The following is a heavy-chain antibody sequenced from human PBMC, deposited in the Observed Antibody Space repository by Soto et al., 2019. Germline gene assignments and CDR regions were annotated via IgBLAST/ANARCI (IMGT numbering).Heavy chain of an antibody. CDR2: ISYDGSNK. D-gene: IGHD3-22*01. CDR1: GFTFSSYA. Sequence: QVQLVESGGGVVQPGRSLRLSCAASGFTFSSYAMHWVRQAPGKGLEWVAVISYDGSNKYYADSVKGRFTISRDNSKNTLYLQMNSLRAEDTAVYYCARDQAWQDSSGQDAFDSWGQGTMVTVSS. J-gene: IGHJ3*02. CDR3: ARDQAWQDSSGQDAFDS. V-gene: IGHV3-30-3*01.